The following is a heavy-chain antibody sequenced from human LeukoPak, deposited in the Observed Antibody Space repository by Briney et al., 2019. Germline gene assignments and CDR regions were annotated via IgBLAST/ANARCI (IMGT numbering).Heavy chain of an antibody. CDR1: EYTFTNYD. V-gene: IGHV1-3*01. J-gene: IGHJ5*02. CDR3: ARDISSGYFHWFDP. Sequence: ASVKVSCKASEYTFTNYDINWVRQATGQGLEWMGWINAGNGNTKYSQKFQGRVTITRDTSASTAYMELSSLRSEDTAVYYCARDISSGYFHWFDPWGQGTLVTVSS. D-gene: IGHD3-22*01. CDR2: INAGNGNT.